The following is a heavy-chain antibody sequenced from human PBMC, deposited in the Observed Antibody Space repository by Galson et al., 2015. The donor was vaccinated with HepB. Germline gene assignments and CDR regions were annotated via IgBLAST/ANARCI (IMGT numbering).Heavy chain of an antibody. J-gene: IGHJ4*02. V-gene: IGHV3-66*01. Sequence: SLRLSCAASGFTVSSNFMSWVRQAPGKGLEWVSVIYSGGSTYYADSVKGRFTISRDNSKNTLYLQMNSLRAEDTAVYYCARLKGPRHYGGNSFDYWGQGTLVTVSS. CDR1: GFTVSSNF. D-gene: IGHD4-23*01. CDR2: IYSGGST. CDR3: ARLKGPRHYGGNSFDY.